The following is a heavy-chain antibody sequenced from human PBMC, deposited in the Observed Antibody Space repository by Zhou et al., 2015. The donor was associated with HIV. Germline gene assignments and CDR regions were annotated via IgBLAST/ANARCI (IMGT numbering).Heavy chain of an antibody. J-gene: IGHJ4*02. CDR2: IIPIFGTA. Sequence: QVQLVQSGTEVKKPGSSVKVSCKTSGDTFSAYSISWVRQAPGQGLEWMGGIIPIFGTANYAQKFQGRVTITADKSTSTAYMELSSLRSEDTAVYYCARDRCSGGSCYFDYWGQGTLVTVSS. CDR1: GDTFSAYS. D-gene: IGHD2-15*01. V-gene: IGHV1-69*06. CDR3: ARDRCSGGSCYFDY.